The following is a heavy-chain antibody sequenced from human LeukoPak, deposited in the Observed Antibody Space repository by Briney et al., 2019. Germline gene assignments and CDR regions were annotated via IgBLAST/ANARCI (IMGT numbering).Heavy chain of an antibody. CDR2: ISGSGGST. J-gene: IGHJ4*01. D-gene: IGHD6-19*01. CDR1: GFTFSSYA. Sequence: GGSLGVSCAASGFTFSSYAMSWVRQAPGKGLEWVSAISGSGGSTYYADSVKGRFTISRDNSKNTLYLQMNSLRAEDTAVYYCAKDLTVAGTPCDYWGHGNLFTVSS. V-gene: IGHV3-23*01. CDR3: AKDLTVAGTPCDY.